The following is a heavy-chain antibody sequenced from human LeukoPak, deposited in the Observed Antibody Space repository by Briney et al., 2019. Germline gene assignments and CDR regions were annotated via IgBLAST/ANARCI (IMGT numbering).Heavy chain of an antibody. J-gene: IGHJ6*03. D-gene: IGHD6-13*01. Sequence: SETLSLTCTVSGGSISSSSYYWGWIRQPPGKGLEWIGSIYYSGSTYYNPSLKSRVTISVDTSKNQFSLKLSSVTAADTAVYYCARGRVSSSSWSSTYYYYFYIDVWGKGTTVTVSS. CDR1: GGSISSSSYY. CDR2: IYYSGST. V-gene: IGHV4-39*07. CDR3: ARGRVSSSSWSSTYYYYFYIDV.